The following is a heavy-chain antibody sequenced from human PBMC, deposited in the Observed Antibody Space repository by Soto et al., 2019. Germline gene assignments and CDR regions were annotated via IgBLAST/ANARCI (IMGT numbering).Heavy chain of an antibody. CDR2: IIPIFGTA. CDR1: GGTFSSYA. V-gene: IGHV1-69*13. Sequence: SVKVSCKASGGTFSSYAISWVRQAPGQGLEWMGGIIPIFGTANYAQKFQGRVTITADESTSTAYMELSSLRSEDTAVYYCARQTPHDRTGYPISWGQGILVTVSS. J-gene: IGHJ4*02. CDR3: ARQTPHDRTGYPIS. D-gene: IGHD3-22*01.